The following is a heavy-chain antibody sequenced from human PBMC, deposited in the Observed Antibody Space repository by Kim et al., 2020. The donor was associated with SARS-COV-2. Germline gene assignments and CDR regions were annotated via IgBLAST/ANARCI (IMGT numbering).Heavy chain of an antibody. CDR2: INPSTGDT. CDR1: GYIFTFYY. J-gene: IGHJ4*02. Sequence: ASVKVSCRTSGYIFTFYYLHCVRQAPGQGLDWMGQINPSTGDTHYPQKFQGRVTMTRDSSISTTYMELSGLKVDDTAVYYCARLRSFFDSDGYSAYYFDSWGPGTQVTVSS. V-gene: IGHV1-2*06. D-gene: IGHD3-22*01. CDR3: ARLRSFFDSDGYSAYYFDS.